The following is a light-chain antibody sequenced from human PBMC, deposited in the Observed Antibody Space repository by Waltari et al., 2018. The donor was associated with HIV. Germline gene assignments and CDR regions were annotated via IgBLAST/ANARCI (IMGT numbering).Light chain of an antibody. V-gene: IGKV1-5*03. J-gene: IGKJ1*01. CDR1: QSISSW. CDR2: GAS. CDR3: QQYKSYWT. Sequence: DIQIPQSPSTLSASIGDRVTITCRASQSISSWLAWYQQKPGKAPKLLIYGASTLESGVPSRFSGSGSGTEFTLTISRLQPDDFATYYCQQYKSYWTFGQGTKVDIK.